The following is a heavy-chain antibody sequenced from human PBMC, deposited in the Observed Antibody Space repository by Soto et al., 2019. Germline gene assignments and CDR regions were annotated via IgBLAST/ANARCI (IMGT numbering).Heavy chain of an antibody. V-gene: IGHV5-51*01. CDR3: AMVRLQHDYYYRMDV. Sequence: PGESLKISCKGSGYSFTSYWIACVRQMPGKGLEWMGIIYPGDSDTRYSPSFQGQVTISADKSISTAYLQWSSLKASDTAMYDCAMVRLQHDYYYRMDVWGQASTVTVSS. D-gene: IGHD4-4*01. CDR1: GYSFTSYW. J-gene: IGHJ6*02. CDR2: IYPGDSDT.